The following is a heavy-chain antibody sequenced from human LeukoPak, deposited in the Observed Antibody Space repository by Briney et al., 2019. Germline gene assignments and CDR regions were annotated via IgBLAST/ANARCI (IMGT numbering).Heavy chain of an antibody. Sequence: ASVKVSCKASGYTFTGYYMHWVRQAPRQGLEWMGWINPNSGGTNYAQKFQGRVTMTRDTSISTAYMELSRLRSDDTAVYYCARGGSYPNSFAPPFDYWGQGTLVTVSS. CDR1: GYTFTGYY. CDR2: INPNSGGT. CDR3: ARGGSYPNSFAPPFDY. V-gene: IGHV1-2*02. J-gene: IGHJ4*02. D-gene: IGHD3-16*01.